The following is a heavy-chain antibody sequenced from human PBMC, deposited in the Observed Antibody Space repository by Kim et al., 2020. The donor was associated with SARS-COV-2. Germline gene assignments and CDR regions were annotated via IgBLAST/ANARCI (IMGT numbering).Heavy chain of an antibody. CDR2: TNSDGSGT. J-gene: IGHJ4*02. D-gene: IGHD1-26*01. Sequence: GGSLRLSCAASGFTFRHHWMHWVRQAPGKGLVWVSHTNSDGSGTGYAESVKGRFTISRDNSRNTLYQQLNSLRAEDTAVYYCARPRERYSGSSLDYWGQGTLVTVSS. CDR1: GFTFRHHW. V-gene: IGHV3-74*01. CDR3: ARPRERYSGSSLDY.